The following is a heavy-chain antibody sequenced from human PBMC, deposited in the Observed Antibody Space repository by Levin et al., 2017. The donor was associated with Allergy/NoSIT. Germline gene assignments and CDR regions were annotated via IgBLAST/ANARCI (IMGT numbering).Heavy chain of an antibody. V-gene: IGHV3-33*01. CDR2: IWYDGSNQ. CDR3: ARGDTAMVPFDS. Sequence: GGSLRLSCAASGFPFSVYGMQWVRQAPGKGPEWVAVIWYDGSNQLYADSVKGRFTVSRDNSKNILYLHMSSLRVEDTAVYYCARGDTAMVPFDSWGQGTLVTVSS. D-gene: IGHD5-18*01. CDR1: GFPFSVYG. J-gene: IGHJ4*02.